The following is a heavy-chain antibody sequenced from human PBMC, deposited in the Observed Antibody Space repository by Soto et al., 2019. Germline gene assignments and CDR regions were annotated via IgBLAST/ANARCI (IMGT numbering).Heavy chain of an antibody. V-gene: IGHV1-2*02. CDR3: ARAGLTTLELATTY. CDR1: RYTFTDYY. D-gene: IGHD5-12*01. J-gene: IGHJ4*02. CDR2: IHPNSGVT. Sequence: QVQLVQSGAEVKKPGASVKVSCKASRYTFTDYYMHWVRQSPGQGLEWMGWIHPNSGVTKFPQKSQGRVSMTSDTSINTDYMELSRLTSDDTAVYYCARAGLTTLELATTYWGQGTLVTVSS.